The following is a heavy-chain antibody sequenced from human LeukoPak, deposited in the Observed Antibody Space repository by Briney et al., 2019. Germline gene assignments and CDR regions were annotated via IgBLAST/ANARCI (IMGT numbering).Heavy chain of an antibody. CDR3: AKSGSSYYSYYYMDV. V-gene: IGHV3-23*01. Sequence: GGSLRLSCAASGFTFSTFAMNWVRRAPGEGLEWVSSINACDSTYYADSVKGRFTISRDNSKNTLYLQMNSLRAEDTAVYFCAKSGSSYYSYYYMDVWGKGTTVTVSS. D-gene: IGHD2-15*01. J-gene: IGHJ6*03. CDR1: GFTFSTFA. CDR2: INACDST.